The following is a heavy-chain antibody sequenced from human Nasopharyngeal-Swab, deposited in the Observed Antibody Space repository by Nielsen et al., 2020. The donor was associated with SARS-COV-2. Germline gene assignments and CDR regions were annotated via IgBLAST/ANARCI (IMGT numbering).Heavy chain of an antibody. CDR3: ARVKVAARQSHIDY. V-gene: IGHV4-31*03. D-gene: IGHD6-6*01. J-gene: IGHJ4*02. CDR1: GGSISSGGYY. CDR2: IYYSGST. Sequence: SETLSLTCTVSGGSISSGGYYWSWIRQHPGKGLEWIGYIYYSGSTYYNPSLKSRVTISVDTSKNQFSLKLSSVTAADTAVYYCARVKVAARQSHIDYWGQGTLVTVSS.